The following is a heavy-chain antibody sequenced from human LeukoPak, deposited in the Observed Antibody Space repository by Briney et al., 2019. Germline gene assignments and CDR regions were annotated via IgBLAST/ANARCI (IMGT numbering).Heavy chain of an antibody. D-gene: IGHD3-22*01. CDR2: INPNSGGT. Sequence: ASVKVSCKASGYTFTGYYMHWVRQAPGQGLEWMGWINPNSGGTNYAQKFQGRVTMTRDTSISTAYMELSRLRSDDTAVYYCARGGFYDSSGYSNPSYWGQGTLVTVSS. CDR3: ARGGFYDSSGYSNPSY. CDR1: GYTFTGYY. J-gene: IGHJ4*02. V-gene: IGHV1-2*02.